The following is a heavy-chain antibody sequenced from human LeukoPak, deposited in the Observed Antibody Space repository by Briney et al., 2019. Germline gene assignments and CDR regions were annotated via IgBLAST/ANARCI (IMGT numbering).Heavy chain of an antibody. CDR2: TYYRSKSYN. Sequence: SQTLSLTCALSGDSVSSNSAAGSWVRHSPSRGLECVGRTYYRSKSYNEYAVSVKSRIIINADTSKNHFSLHLNSVTPEDTAVYYCAREPFDYWGQGTLVTVSS. J-gene: IGHJ4*02. V-gene: IGHV6-1*01. CDR3: AREPFDY. CDR1: GDSVSSNSAA.